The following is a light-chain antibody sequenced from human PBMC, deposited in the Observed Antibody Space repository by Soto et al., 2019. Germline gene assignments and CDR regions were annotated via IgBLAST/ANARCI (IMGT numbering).Light chain of an antibody. Sequence: EIVLTQSPATLSLSPGERATLSCRASQSVSTYLAWYQQKPGQAPRLLIYDASNRATGIPTRFSGSGSVTDFTLTISILEHEDFAVYYCQQRSNWPPLTFGGGTTVEIK. J-gene: IGKJ4*01. CDR2: DAS. CDR3: QQRSNWPPLT. CDR1: QSVSTY. V-gene: IGKV3-11*01.